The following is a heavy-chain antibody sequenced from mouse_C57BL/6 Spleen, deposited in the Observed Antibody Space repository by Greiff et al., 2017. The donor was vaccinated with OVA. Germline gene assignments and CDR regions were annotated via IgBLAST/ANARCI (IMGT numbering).Heavy chain of an antibody. CDR1: GFTFTDYY. CDR3: ARYRGYFDV. Sequence: EVKLMESGGGLVQPGGSLNLSCAASGFTFTDYYMSWVRQPPGKALEWLGFIRNKANGYTTEYSASVKGRFTISRDNSQSILYLQMNALRAEDSATYYCARYRGYFDVWGTGTTVTVSS. V-gene: IGHV7-3*01. CDR2: IRNKANGYTT. J-gene: IGHJ1*03.